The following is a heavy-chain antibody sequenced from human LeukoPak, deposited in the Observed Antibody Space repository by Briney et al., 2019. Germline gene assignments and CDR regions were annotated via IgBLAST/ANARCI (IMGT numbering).Heavy chain of an antibody. Sequence: EASVKVSCKASGYTFTSYGISWVRQAPGQGLEWMGGIIPIFGTANYAQKFQGRVTITADESTSTAYMELSSLRSEDTAVYYCARGGIPSSSWYSPEDYWGQGTLVTVSS. J-gene: IGHJ4*02. CDR3: ARGGIPSSSWYSPEDY. CDR2: IIPIFGTA. CDR1: GYTFTSYG. V-gene: IGHV1-69*13. D-gene: IGHD6-13*01.